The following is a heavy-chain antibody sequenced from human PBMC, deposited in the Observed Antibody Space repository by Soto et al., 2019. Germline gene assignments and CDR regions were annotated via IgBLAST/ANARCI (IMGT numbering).Heavy chain of an antibody. Sequence: GESLKISCKGSGYSVTSYWIGWVRQMPGKGLEWMGIIYPGDSDTRYSPSFQGQVTISADKSISTAYLQWSSLKAADTAVYFCARGDIAVVPAAITGWFDPWGQGALVTVSS. J-gene: IGHJ5*02. V-gene: IGHV5-51*01. CDR3: ARGDIAVVPAAITGWFDP. D-gene: IGHD2-2*02. CDR2: IYPGDSDT. CDR1: GYSVTSYW.